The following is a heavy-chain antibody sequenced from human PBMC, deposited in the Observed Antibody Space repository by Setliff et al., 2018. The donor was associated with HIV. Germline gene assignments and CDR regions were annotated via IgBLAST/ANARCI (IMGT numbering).Heavy chain of an antibody. J-gene: IGHJ4*02. V-gene: IGHV4-59*01. D-gene: IGHD5-18*01. CDR2: IHSYGST. Sequence: SETLSLTCTVSGASISSYSWSWIRQSPGKRLEWIGYIHSYGSTDYNPSLESRVTISVDTSKNQLSLKLRSVAAADTAVNYCARGGYRDGYDYWGQGTLVTVS. CDR3: ARGGYRDGYDY. CDR1: GASISSYS.